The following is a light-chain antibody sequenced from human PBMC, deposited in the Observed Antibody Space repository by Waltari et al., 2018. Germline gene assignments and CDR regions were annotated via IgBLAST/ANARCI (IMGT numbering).Light chain of an antibody. Sequence: DIHMTQSPSSLSASIGHRVTFTCRASQSISSWLAWYQQKPGKAPKLLISKASTLESGVPSRFSGSGSGTEFTLTISSQQPDDFATYYCQQYTSFSLTFGGGTTVEIK. CDR1: QSISSW. V-gene: IGKV1-5*03. CDR3: QQYTSFSLT. CDR2: KAS. J-gene: IGKJ4*01.